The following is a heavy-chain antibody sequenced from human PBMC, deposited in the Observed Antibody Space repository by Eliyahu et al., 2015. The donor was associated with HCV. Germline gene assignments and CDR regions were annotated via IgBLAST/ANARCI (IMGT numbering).Heavy chain of an antibody. V-gene: IGHV1-2*02. CDR3: AREHPSLIDVPNTGDHYGLDV. D-gene: IGHD2/OR15-2a*01. Sequence: QVQLVQSGADMKKPGASVKVXCKSSGYTFTAXYIXWVRQAPGQGLEWMGWINPKSGATNYAQKFQGRVTMTRDTSISTAYMELSRLGPDDPAVYYCAREHPSLIDVPNTGDHYGLDVWGQGTTVTVSS. CDR1: GYTFTAXY. CDR2: INPKSGAT. J-gene: IGHJ6*02.